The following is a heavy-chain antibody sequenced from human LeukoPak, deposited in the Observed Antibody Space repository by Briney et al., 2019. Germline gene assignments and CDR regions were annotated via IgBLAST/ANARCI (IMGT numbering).Heavy chain of an antibody. J-gene: IGHJ6*03. D-gene: IGHD1-7*01. V-gene: IGHV1-58*02. Sequence: SVKVSCNASGFTFTISAMQWERHPRGQRLEWIGWIVVGSGNTNYAQKFQERVTITRDMSTSTAYMELSSLRSEDTAVYYCARGRSWNYGVYYYYYMDVWGKGTTVTVSS. CDR3: ARGRSWNYGVYYYYYMDV. CDR1: GFTFTISA. CDR2: IVVGSGNT.